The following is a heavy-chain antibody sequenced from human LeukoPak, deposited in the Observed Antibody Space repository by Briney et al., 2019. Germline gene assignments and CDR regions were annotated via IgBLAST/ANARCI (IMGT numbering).Heavy chain of an antibody. Sequence: SQTLSLTCTVSGGSFSSGAYYWSWIRQLPGKGLEWIGYIHYSGSTYYNPSLKSRVSISIDTSKNQLSLKLSSVTAADTAVYYCARDQRAYYHMDVWGKGTTATVSS. CDR1: GGSFSSGAYY. J-gene: IGHJ6*03. CDR2: IHYSGST. CDR3: ARDQRAYYHMDV. V-gene: IGHV4-31*03.